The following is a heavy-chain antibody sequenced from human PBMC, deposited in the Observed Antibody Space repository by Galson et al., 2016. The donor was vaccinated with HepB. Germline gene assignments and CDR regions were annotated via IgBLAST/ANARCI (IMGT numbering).Heavy chain of an antibody. CDR1: GFTFSSYA. Sequence: SLRLSCAASGFTFSSYAMSWVRQAPGKGLEWVSAITISGDYRYYADSVKGRFTISRDNSKNTLYLQMTSLRAEDTAVYYCAKDLIAVAGPYFDYWGQGTLVTVSS. CDR3: AKDLIAVAGPYFDY. D-gene: IGHD6-19*01. V-gene: IGHV3-23*01. J-gene: IGHJ4*02. CDR2: ITISGDYR.